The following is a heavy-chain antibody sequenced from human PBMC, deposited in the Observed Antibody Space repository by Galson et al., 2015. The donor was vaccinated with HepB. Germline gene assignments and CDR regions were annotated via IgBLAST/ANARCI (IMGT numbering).Heavy chain of an antibody. J-gene: IGHJ6*02. CDR3: ANSHERYYYYGMDV. V-gene: IGHV3-23*01. CDR1: GFTFSSYA. CDR2: ISGSGGST. Sequence: SLRLSCAASGFTFSSYAMSWVRQAPGKGLEWVSAISGSGGSTYYADSVKGRFTISRDNSKNTLYLQMNSLRAEDTAVYYCANSHERYYYYGMDVWGQGTTVTVSS.